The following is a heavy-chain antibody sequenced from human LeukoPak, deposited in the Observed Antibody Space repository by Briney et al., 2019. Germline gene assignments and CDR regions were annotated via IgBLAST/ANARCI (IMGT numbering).Heavy chain of an antibody. CDR1: GFTFSSNA. V-gene: IGHV3-23*01. D-gene: IGHD6-6*01. J-gene: IGHJ4*02. Sequence: GGSLRLSCTACGFTFSSNAMSWVRQAPGKGLEWVSAISGSGFTYYADSVKGRFTISRDNSKNTLYLQMNSLRAEDTAVYYCARGLYSSSPWGQGTLVTVSS. CDR3: ARGLYSSSP. CDR2: ISGSGFT.